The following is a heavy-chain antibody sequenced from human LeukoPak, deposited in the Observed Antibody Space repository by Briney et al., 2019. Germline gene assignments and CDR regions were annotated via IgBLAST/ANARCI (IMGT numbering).Heavy chain of an antibody. D-gene: IGHD3-22*01. CDR3: AKDNPKYSYYYDSSGYYDY. CDR1: GFTFSSYA. Sequence: QTGGSLRLSCAASGFTFSSYAMSWVRQAPGKGLEWVSAISGSGGSTYYADSVKGRFTISRDNSKNTLYLQMNSLRAEGTAVYYCAKDNPKYSYYYDSSGYYDYWGQGTLVTVSS. V-gene: IGHV3-23*01. J-gene: IGHJ4*02. CDR2: ISGSGGST.